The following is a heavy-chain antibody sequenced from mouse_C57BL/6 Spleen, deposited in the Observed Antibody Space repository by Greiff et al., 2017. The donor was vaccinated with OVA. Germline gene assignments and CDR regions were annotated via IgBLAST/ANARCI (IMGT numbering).Heavy chain of an antibody. CDR3: ARWRGEDAMDY. CDR2: IDPSDSYT. J-gene: IGHJ4*01. Sequence: VQLQQSGAELVRPGTSVKLSCKASGYTFTSYWMHWVKQRPGQGLEWIGVIDPSDSYTNYNQKFKGKATLTVDTSSSTAYMQLSSLTSEDSAVYYCARWRGEDAMDYWGQGTSVTVSS. V-gene: IGHV1-59*01. CDR1: GYTFTSYW.